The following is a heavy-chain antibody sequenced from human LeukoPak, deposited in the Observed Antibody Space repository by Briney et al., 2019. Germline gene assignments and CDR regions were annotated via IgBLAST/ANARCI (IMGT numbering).Heavy chain of an antibody. CDR2: IIPIFGTA. J-gene: IGHJ4*02. V-gene: IGHV1-69*06. CDR1: GGTFSSYA. Sequence: ASVKVSCKASGGTFSSYAISWVRQAPGQGLEWMGGIIPIFGTANYAQKFQGRVTITADKSTSTAYMELSSLRSEGTAVYYCARGRGIAAALDYWGQGTLVTVSS. D-gene: IGHD6-13*01. CDR3: ARGRGIAAALDY.